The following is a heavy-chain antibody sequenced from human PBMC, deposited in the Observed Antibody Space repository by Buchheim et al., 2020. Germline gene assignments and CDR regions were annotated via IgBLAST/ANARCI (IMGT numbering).Heavy chain of an antibody. Sequence: EVQLLESGGGLVQPGGSLRLSCTASGFTFSSYAMSWVRQAPGKGLDWVSAIGGSAGNTYYADSVKGRFTISRDISKKTLYLQMSSLRAEDTALYYCAKGACSSSSCYAGGYFDYWGQGTL. V-gene: IGHV3-23*01. CDR2: IGGSAGNT. CDR1: GFTFSSYA. J-gene: IGHJ4*02. D-gene: IGHD2-2*01. CDR3: AKGACSSSSCYAGGYFDY.